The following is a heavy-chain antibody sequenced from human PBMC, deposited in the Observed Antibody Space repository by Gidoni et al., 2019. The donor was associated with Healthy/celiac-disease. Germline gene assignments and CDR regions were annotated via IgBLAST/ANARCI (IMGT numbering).Heavy chain of an antibody. J-gene: IGHJ5*02. CDR3: ARDLSLGGPKSA. Sequence: EVQLVESGGGLVKPGGPLRLSCAASGFTFSSYSMHWVRQAPGKGLEWVSSISSSSSYIYYADSVKGRFTISRDNAKNSLYLQMNSLRAEDTAVYYCARDLSLGGPKSAWGQGTLVTVSS. CDR2: ISSSSSYI. V-gene: IGHV3-21*01. CDR1: GFTFSSYS. D-gene: IGHD7-27*01.